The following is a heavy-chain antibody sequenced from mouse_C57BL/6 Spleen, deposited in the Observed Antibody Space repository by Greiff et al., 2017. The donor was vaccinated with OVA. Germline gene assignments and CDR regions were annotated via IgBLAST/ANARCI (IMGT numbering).Heavy chain of an antibody. CDR3: ARVSYYGSSYGAMDY. CDR2: INYDGSST. CDR1: GFTFSDYY. Sequence: DVHLVESEGGLVQPGSSMKLSCTASGFTFSDYYMAWVRQVPEKGLEWVANINYDGSSTYYLDSLKSRFIISRDNAKNILYLQMSSLKSEDTATYYCARVSYYGSSYGAMDYWGQGTSVTVSS. V-gene: IGHV5-16*01. J-gene: IGHJ4*01. D-gene: IGHD1-1*01.